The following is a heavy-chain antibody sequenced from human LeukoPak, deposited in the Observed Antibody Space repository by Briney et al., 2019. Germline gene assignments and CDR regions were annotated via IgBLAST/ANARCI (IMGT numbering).Heavy chain of an antibody. CDR1: GGSISSYY. V-gene: IGHV4-59*01. CDR2: IYYSGST. CDR3: ARALGYSSSWYGSYYFDY. J-gene: IGHJ4*02. Sequence: SSETLSLTCTVSGGSISSYYWSWIRQPPGKGLEWIGYIYYSGSTNYNPSLKSRVTISVDTSKNQFSLKLSSVTAADTAVYYCARALGYSSSWYGSYYFDYWGQGTLVTVSS. D-gene: IGHD6-13*01.